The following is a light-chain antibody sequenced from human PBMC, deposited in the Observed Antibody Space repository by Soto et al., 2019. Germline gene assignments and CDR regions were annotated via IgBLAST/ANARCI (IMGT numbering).Light chain of an antibody. J-gene: IGLJ1*01. CDR3: SSYTSSSIDYV. Sequence: QSALTQPASVSGSPGQSITISCTGTSSDVGVYNSVSWYQQHPGKDPILMIYEVSNRPSGVSNRFSGSKSGNTASLTISGLQAVDEADYYCSSYTSSSIDYVFGTGTKLTVL. V-gene: IGLV2-14*01. CDR1: SSDVGVYNS. CDR2: EVS.